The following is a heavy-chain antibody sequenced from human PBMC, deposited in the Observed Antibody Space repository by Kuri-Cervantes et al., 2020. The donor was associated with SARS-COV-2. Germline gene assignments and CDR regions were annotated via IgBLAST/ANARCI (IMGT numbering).Heavy chain of an antibody. CDR1: GFTFSSYA. Sequence: GESLKISCAASGFTFSSYAMSWVRQAPGQGLEWVSAISGSGGSTYYADSVKGRFTISRDNSKNTLYLQMNSLRAEDTAVYYCAKVTLVTWVIVVVEAYFDYWGQGTLVTVSS. CDR3: AKVTLVTWVIVVVEAYFDY. V-gene: IGHV3-23*01. CDR2: ISGSGGST. J-gene: IGHJ4*02. D-gene: IGHD3-22*01.